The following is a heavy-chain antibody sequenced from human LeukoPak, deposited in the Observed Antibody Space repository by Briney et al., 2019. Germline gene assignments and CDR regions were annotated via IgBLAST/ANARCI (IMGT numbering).Heavy chain of an antibody. D-gene: IGHD2-2*02. V-gene: IGHV1-18*01. CDR1: GYTFTSYG. J-gene: IGHJ4*02. CDR2: ISAYNGNT. CDR3: ARDRGDIVVVPAAIGGY. Sequence: GASVKVSCKASGYTFTSYGISWVRQAPGQGLEWMGWISAYNGNTNYAQKLQGRVTTTTDTSTSTAYMELRSLRSDDTAVYYCARDRGDIVVVPAAIGGYWGQGTLVTVSS.